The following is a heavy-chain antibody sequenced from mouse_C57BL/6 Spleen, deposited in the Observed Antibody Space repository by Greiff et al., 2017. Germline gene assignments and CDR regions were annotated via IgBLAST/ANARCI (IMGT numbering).Heavy chain of an antibody. CDR1: GYAFSSSW. Sequence: VQLQQSGPELVKPGASVKISCKASGYAFSSSWMNWVKQRPGKGLEWIGRIYPGDGDTNYNGKFKGKATLTADKSSSTAYMQLSSLTSEDSAVYCCARSEAMDYWGQGTSVTVSS. CDR2: IYPGDGDT. CDR3: ARSEAMDY. J-gene: IGHJ4*01. V-gene: IGHV1-82*01.